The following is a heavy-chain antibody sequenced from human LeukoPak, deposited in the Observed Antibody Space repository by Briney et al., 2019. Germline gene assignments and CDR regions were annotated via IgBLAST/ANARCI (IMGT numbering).Heavy chain of an antibody. D-gene: IGHD3-10*01. CDR2: IWYDGSNK. V-gene: IGHV3-33*01. Sequence: GRSLRLSCAASGFTFSSYGMHWVRQAPGKELEWVAVIWYDGSNKYYADSVKGRFTISRDNSKNTLCLQMNSLRAEDTAVYYCARDGEIWFGELLFGLDPWGQGTLVTVSS. J-gene: IGHJ5*02. CDR3: ARDGEIWFGELLFGLDP. CDR1: GFTFSSYG.